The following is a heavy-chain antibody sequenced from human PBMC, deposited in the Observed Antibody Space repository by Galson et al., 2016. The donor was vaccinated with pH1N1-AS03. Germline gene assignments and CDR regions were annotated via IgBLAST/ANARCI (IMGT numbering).Heavy chain of an antibody. Sequence: SLRLSCAASGFTVSRNGMHWVRQAPGKGPEWVAFIQYDESYRNYADSVKGRFSISRDISKNTLYLQMNSLRVEDTAMFYCVKESPKEAGDYWGRGVMVAVSS. J-gene: IGHJ4*02. CDR1: GFTVSRNG. V-gene: IGHV3-30*02. CDR3: VKESPKEAGDY. CDR2: IQYDESYR.